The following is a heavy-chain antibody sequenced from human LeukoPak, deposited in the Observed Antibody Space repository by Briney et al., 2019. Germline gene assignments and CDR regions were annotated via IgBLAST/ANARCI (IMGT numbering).Heavy chain of an antibody. V-gene: IGHV3-33*01. J-gene: IGHJ6*02. D-gene: IGHD2-2*02. CDR2: IWYDGSNK. CDR3: ARDLDCSSTGCYTNYYYGMDV. CDR1: GFTFSSYG. Sequence: GGSLRLSCAASGFTFSSYGMHWVRQAPGKGLEWVAVIWYDGSNKYYADSVKGRLTISRDNSKNTLYLQMNSLRAEDTAVYFCARDLDCSSTGCYTNYYYGMDVWGQGTTVTVSS.